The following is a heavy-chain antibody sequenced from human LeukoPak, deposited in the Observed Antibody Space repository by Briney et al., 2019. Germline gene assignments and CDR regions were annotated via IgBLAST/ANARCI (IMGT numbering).Heavy chain of an antibody. Sequence: SETLSLTCSVAGGSIGSTSPYWAWIRQPPGKGLEWVGTIYYSGTTYYSPSLKSRLIMSVDTSKNQFSLKLSSVTAADTAVYYCARVTYSYGYFDYWGQGTLVTVSS. CDR3: ARVTYSYGYFDY. D-gene: IGHD5-18*01. CDR2: IYYSGTT. CDR1: GGSIGSTSPY. J-gene: IGHJ4*02. V-gene: IGHV4-39*07.